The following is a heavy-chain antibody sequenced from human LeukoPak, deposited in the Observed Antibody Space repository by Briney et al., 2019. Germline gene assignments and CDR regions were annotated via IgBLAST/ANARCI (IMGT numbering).Heavy chain of an antibody. CDR1: GFTFSDYY. Sequence: GSLRLSCAASGFTFSDYYMTWIRQPAGKGLEWIGRIYSSGSTNYNPSLKSRVTMSIDTSKKQFSLKLSSVTAADTAIYYCARGGSWFAPWGQGTLVTVSS. V-gene: IGHV4-4*07. CDR3: ARGGSWFAP. CDR2: IYSSGST. J-gene: IGHJ5*02.